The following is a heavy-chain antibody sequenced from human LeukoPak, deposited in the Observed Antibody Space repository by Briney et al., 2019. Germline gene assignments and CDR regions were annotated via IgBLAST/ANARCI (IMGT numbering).Heavy chain of an antibody. CDR3: ARGLLRRAVAGTLNY. D-gene: IGHD6-19*01. Sequence: ASVKVSCKASGYTFTSYDIDWVRPATGQGLEWMGWMNPNSGNTGYAQKFQGRVTMTRNTSISTAYMELGSLRSEDTAVYYCARGLLRRAVAGTLNYWGQGTLVTVSS. CDR1: GYTFTSYD. J-gene: IGHJ4*02. CDR2: MNPNSGNT. V-gene: IGHV1-8*01.